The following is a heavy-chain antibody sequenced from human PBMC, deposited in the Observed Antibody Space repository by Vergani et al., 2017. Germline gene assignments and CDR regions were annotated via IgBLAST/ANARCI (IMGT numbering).Heavy chain of an antibody. CDR1: GGSISSSSYY. D-gene: IGHD5-18*01. Sequence: QVQLQQWGAGLLKPSETLSLTCAVSGGSISSSSYYWGWIRQPPGKGLEWIGSIYYSGSTYYNPSLKSRVTISVDTSKNQFSLKLSSVTAADTAVYYCARQGGYSYGLYYWGQGTLVTVSS. CDR3: ARQGGYSYGLYY. J-gene: IGHJ4*02. CDR2: IYYSGST. V-gene: IGHV4-39*01.